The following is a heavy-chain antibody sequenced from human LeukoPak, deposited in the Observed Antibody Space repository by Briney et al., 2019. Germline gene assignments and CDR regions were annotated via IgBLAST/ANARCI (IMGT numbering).Heavy chain of an antibody. J-gene: IGHJ4*02. CDR2: ISYDGSNK. V-gene: IGHV3-30*18. Sequence: GGSLRLSCAASGFTFSSYGMHWVRQAPGKGLEWVAVISYDGSNKYYADSVKGRFTISRDNSKSTLYLQMNSLRAEDTAVYYCAKLPEGIAAAGTDDYWGQGTLVTVSS. CDR1: GFTFSSYG. D-gene: IGHD6-13*01. CDR3: AKLPEGIAAAGTDDY.